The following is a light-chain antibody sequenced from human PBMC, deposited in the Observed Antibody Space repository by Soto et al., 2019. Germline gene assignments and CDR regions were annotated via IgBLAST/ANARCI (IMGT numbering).Light chain of an antibody. J-gene: IGKJ5*01. CDR1: QSVSSSY. V-gene: IGKV3-20*01. CDR2: GAS. Sequence: EIVLTQSPCTLPLSQGEGATLXXRAGQSVSSSYLAWYQQKPGQAPRLXXYGASSRATGIPDRFSGSGSGTDFTLTISRLEPEDFAVYYCQQYGSSPPITFGQGTRLEIK. CDR3: QQYGSSPPIT.